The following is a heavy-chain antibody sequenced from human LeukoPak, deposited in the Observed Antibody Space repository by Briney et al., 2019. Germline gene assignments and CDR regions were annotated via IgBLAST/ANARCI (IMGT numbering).Heavy chain of an antibody. J-gene: IGHJ5*02. CDR3: ARGQHQEDWFDP. CDR2: INPNSGGT. V-gene: IGHV1-2*02. D-gene: IGHD6-13*01. CDR1: GYTFTGYY. Sequence: RRASVKVSRKASGYTFTGYYMHWVRQAPGQGLEWMGWINPNSGGTNYAQKFQGRVTMTRDTSISTAYMELSRLRSDDTAVYYCARGQHQEDWFDPWGQGTLVTVSS.